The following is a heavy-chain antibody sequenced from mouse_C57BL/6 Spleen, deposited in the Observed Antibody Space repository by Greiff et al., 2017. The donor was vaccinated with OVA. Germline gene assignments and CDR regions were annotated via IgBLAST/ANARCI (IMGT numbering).Heavy chain of an antibody. V-gene: IGHV1-69*01. CDR1: GYTFTSYW. J-gene: IGHJ1*03. D-gene: IGHD1-1*01. CDR2: IDPSDSYT. Sequence: QVQLKQPGAELVMPGASVKLSCKASGYTFTSYWMHWVKQRPGQGLEWIGEIDPSDSYTNYNQKFKGKSTLTVDKSSSTAYMQLSSLTSEDSAVYYCARVGFTTVVSYWYFDVWGTGTTVTVSS. CDR3: ARVGFTTVVSYWYFDV.